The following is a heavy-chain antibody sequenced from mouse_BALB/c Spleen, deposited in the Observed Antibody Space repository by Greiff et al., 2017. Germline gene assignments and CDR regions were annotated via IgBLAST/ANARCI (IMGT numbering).Heavy chain of an antibody. D-gene: IGHD2-3*01. J-gene: IGHJ3*01. CDR2: ISSGGSYT. CDR1: GFTFSSYA. Sequence: DVHLVESGGGLVKPGGSLKLSCAASGFTFSSYAMSWVRQSPEKRLEWVAEISSGGSYTYYPDTVTGRFTISRDNAKNTLYLEMSSLRSEDTAMYYCARVYDALFAYWGQGTLVTVSA. CDR3: ARVYDALFAY. V-gene: IGHV5-9-4*01.